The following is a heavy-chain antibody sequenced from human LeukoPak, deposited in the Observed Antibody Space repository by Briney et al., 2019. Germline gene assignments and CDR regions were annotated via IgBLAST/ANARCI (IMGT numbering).Heavy chain of an antibody. Sequence: PGVSLRLSCAASGFTFSSSWMAWVRQAPGKGLEWVSVIYSGGTAYYADSVKGRFTISRDNSKNTLYLQMNSLRAEDTAVYYCARASSIGAAGLFDSWGQGTLVTVSS. CDR1: GFTFSSSW. CDR2: IYSGGTA. CDR3: ARASSIGAAGLFDS. J-gene: IGHJ4*02. V-gene: IGHV3-53*01. D-gene: IGHD6-13*01.